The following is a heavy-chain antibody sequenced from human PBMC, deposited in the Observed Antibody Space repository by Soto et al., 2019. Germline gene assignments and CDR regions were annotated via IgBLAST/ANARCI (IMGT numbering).Heavy chain of an antibody. CDR1: GYSFTGYY. Sequence: ASVKVSCKASGYSFTGYYIHWVRQAPGQGLEWMGWINPNSGGANYAQKFQGRVTMTRDTSTTTAYMELSRLRSNDTAVFYCARSSALTISGVGGMDVWGQGATVTVSS. J-gene: IGHJ6*02. CDR2: INPNSGGA. V-gene: IGHV1-2*02. D-gene: IGHD3-3*01. CDR3: ARSSALTISGVGGMDV.